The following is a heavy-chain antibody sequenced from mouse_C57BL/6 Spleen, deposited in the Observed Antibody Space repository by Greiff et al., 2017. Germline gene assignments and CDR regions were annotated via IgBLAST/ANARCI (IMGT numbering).Heavy chain of an antibody. CDR1: GYTFPSYW. CDR3: ATFYYHYVRGFPS. Sequence: QVQLQQPGAELVMPGASVKLSCKASGYTFPSYWMHWVKQRPGQGLEWIGEIDPSDSYTNSNQKLKGKSTLTVDKSSSTAYMQLSSLTSEDSAVYYCATFYYHYVRGFPSWGPGTLFTVSA. CDR2: IDPSDSYT. V-gene: IGHV1-69*01. D-gene: IGHD2-4*01. J-gene: IGHJ3*01.